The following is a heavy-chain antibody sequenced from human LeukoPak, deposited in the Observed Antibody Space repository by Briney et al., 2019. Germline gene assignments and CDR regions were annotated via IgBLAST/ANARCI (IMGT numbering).Heavy chain of an antibody. D-gene: IGHD1-26*01. V-gene: IGHV4-38-2*01. J-gene: IGHJ6*03. CDR3: ASSSGSYYYYYMDV. CDR2: IYHSGST. CDR1: GYSISNDYY. Sequence: PSETLSLTCAVSGYSISNDYYWGWIRQPPGKGLEWIGSIYHSGSTYYNPSLKSRVTISVDTSKNQFSLKLSSVTAADTAVYYCASSSGSYYYYYMDVWGKGTTVTVSS.